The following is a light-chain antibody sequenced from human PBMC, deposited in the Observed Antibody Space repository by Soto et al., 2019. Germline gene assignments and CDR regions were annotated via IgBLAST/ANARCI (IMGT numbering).Light chain of an antibody. V-gene: IGLV2-14*03. CDR1: SGDVGSYNY. CDR2: DVS. J-gene: IGLJ2*01. CDR3: TSYTTTSTLAV. Sequence: QSALTQPASVSGSPGQSITTSCTGTSGDVGSYNYVSWYQQHPGKAPKLMIFDVSHRPSGVSNRFSGSKSGNTASLTISGLQAEDEADYYCTSYTTTSTLAVFGGGTKLTVL.